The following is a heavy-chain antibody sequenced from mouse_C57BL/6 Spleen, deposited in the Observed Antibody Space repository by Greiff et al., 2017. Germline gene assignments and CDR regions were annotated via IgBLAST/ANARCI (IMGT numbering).Heavy chain of an antibody. CDR1: GYTFTSYW. Sequence: QVQLQQPGAELVKPGASVKLSCKASGYTFTSYWMQWVKQRPGQGLEWIGEIDPSDSYTNYNQKFKGKATLTVDTSSSTAYMQLSSLTSEDSAVYYCARRGGYVYEGHYYAMDHWGQGTSVTVPS. V-gene: IGHV1-50*01. J-gene: IGHJ4*01. CDR2: IDPSDSYT. CDR3: ARRGGYVYEGHYYAMDH. D-gene: IGHD2-10*02.